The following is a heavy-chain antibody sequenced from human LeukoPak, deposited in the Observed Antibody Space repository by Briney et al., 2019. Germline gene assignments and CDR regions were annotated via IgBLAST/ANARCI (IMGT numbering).Heavy chain of an antibody. D-gene: IGHD3-22*01. CDR3: ARGHSATYYYDSSGYFFDY. CDR2: IKQDGSEK. J-gene: IGHJ4*02. CDR1: GFTFSSYW. V-gene: IGHV3-7*01. Sequence: GGSLRLSCAASGFTFSSYWMSWVRQAPGKGLEWVANIKQDGSEKYYVDSVKGRFTISRDNAKNSPYLQMNSLRAEDTAVYYCARGHSATYYYDSSGYFFDYWGQGTLVTVSS.